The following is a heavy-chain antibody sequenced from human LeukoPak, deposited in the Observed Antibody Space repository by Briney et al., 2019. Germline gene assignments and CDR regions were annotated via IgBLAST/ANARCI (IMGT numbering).Heavy chain of an antibody. Sequence: PSETLSLTCAVSGGSISSGGYSYNWIRQSPGKGLEWIGYIYNTGSTSYNPSLKSRVTMSVDTSKNQFSLKLSSVTAADTAVYYCARDGYSYESRFLRYFDLWGRGTLVTVSS. V-gene: IGHV4-30-4*07. CDR3: ARDGYSYESRFLRYFDL. CDR1: GGSISSGGYS. J-gene: IGHJ2*01. D-gene: IGHD5-18*01. CDR2: IYNTGST.